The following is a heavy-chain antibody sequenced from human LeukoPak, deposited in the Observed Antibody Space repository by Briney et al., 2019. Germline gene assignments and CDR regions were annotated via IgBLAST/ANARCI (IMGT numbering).Heavy chain of an antibody. J-gene: IGHJ6*03. D-gene: IGHD2-2*02. V-gene: IGHV4-59*12. CDR3: AREGCSSTSCYNYYYYYMDV. Sequence: PSETLSLTCTVSGGSIRSYYWSWIRQPPGKGLEWIGYIYYSGSTNYNPSLKSRVTISVDTSKNQFSLKLSSVTAADTAVYYCAREGCSSTSCYNYYYYYMDVWGKGTTVTISS. CDR1: GGSIRSYY. CDR2: IYYSGST.